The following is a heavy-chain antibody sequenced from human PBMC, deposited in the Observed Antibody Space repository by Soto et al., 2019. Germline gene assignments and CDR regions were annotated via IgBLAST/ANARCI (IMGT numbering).Heavy chain of an antibody. CDR2: VFYSGST. CDR3: TRGLPSHFGYDS. V-gene: IGHV4-59*01. CDR1: GDSISSYY. J-gene: IGHJ4*02. Sequence: SETLSLTCSVSGDSISSYYWTWIRQSPGKGLEWVGYVFYSGSTNYNPSLKSRVTISLDASKKQVSLRLTSATAADTAVYYCTRGLPSHFGYDSWGQGTLVTVSS. D-gene: IGHD3-10*01.